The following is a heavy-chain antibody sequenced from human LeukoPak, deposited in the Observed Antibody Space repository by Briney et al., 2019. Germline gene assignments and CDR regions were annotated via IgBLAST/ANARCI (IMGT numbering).Heavy chain of an antibody. CDR2: ISGTGGRT. CDR3: AKEPASSGWFDP. CDR1: VFAFSSYS. V-gene: IGHV3-23*01. D-gene: IGHD6-19*01. Sequence: GGSVRLSCAASVFAFSSYSICWVRHAPWKGLEWVSAISGTGGRTYYADSVKGRFTISRDNSKNTLYLQMNSLRAEDTAVYYCAKEPASSGWFDPWGQGTLVAVSS. J-gene: IGHJ5*02.